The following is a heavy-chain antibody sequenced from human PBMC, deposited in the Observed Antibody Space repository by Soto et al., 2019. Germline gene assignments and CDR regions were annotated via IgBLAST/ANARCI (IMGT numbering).Heavy chain of an antibody. CDR1: GGSFSGYY. Sequence: SETLSLTCAVYGGSFSGYYWSWIRQPPGKGLEWIGEINHSGSTNYNPSLKSRVTISVDTSKNQFSLKLSSVTAADTAVYYCARGRVDTAMVRARLFDYWGQGTLVTVSS. V-gene: IGHV4-34*01. CDR2: INHSGST. J-gene: IGHJ4*02. CDR3: ARGRVDTAMVRARLFDY. D-gene: IGHD5-18*01.